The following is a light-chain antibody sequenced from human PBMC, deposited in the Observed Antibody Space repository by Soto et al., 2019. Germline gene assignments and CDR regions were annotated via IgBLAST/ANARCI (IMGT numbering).Light chain of an antibody. Sequence: EIVLTQSPGTLSLSPGERATLSCRASQSVSSSYLAWYQQKPGQAPRLLIYGVSGRATGIPDRFSGRGSGTDFTLTINRLEPEDFAVYYCQQYDISPGTFGQGTKLEI. CDR1: QSVSSSY. J-gene: IGKJ2*01. V-gene: IGKV3-20*01. CDR2: GVS. CDR3: QQYDISPGT.